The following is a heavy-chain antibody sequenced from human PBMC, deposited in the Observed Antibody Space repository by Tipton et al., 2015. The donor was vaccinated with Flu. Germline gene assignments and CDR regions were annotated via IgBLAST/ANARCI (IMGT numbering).Heavy chain of an antibody. Sequence: QAQLVQSGAEVKKPGASVKVSCKASGYTFISYYMHWMRQAPGQGLEWMGIINPSDGDTSHAQKFQGRVTMTRDTSTSTVYMELSSLRSEDTAVYYCARGDMVVVPVAMRGYFAYWGQGTRVTVSS. CDR3: ARGDMVVVPVAMRGYFAY. V-gene: IGHV1-46*01. D-gene: IGHD2-2*01. CDR2: INPSDGDT. J-gene: IGHJ4*02. CDR1: GYTFISYY.